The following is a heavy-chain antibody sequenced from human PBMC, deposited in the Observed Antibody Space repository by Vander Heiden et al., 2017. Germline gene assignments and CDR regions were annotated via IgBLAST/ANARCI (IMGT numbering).Heavy chain of an antibody. CDR3: AKDTAMIAAGPFDY. CDR1: GFTFSRYA. Sequence: EVQLSESGGGLVPPGGSLRLSCAAPGFTFSRYAMSWVRQAPGKGLEWVSAISGSGGSTYYADSVKGRFTISRDNSKNTVYLQMNSLRAEDTAVYYCAKDTAMIAAGPFDYWGQGTLVTVSS. CDR2: ISGSGGST. D-gene: IGHD3-22*01. J-gene: IGHJ4*02. V-gene: IGHV3-23*01.